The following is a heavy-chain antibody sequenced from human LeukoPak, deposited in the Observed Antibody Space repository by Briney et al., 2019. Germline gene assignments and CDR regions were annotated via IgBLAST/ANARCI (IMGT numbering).Heavy chain of an antibody. J-gene: IGHJ5*02. Sequence: SETLSLTCTVSGGSVRSDSYYWSWIRQPPGKGLEWIGYVYYSGSTNYNPSLKSRVTISVDTSKNQFSLKLRSVAAADTAVYYCVREAATDYYDSSGYYRQTEVFDAWGQGTLVTVSS. CDR1: GGSVRSDSYY. CDR3: VREAATDYYDSSGYYRQTEVFDA. D-gene: IGHD3-22*01. V-gene: IGHV4-61*01. CDR2: VYYSGST.